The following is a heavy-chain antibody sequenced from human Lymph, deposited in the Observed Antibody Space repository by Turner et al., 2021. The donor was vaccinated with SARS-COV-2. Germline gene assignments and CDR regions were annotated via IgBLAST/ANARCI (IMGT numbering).Heavy chain of an antibody. CDR3: ARDIPTTADYFDY. D-gene: IGHD4-17*01. CDR2: ISSSSSYI. V-gene: IGHV3-21*01. J-gene: IGHJ4*02. CDR1: GFPFSTYS. Sequence: EVQLVESGGGLFKPGGSLRPSGAASGFPFSTYSMNWVRQAPGKGLEWISSISSSSSYIYYADSVKGRFTISRDDAKNSLYLQMNSLRAEDTAVYYCARDIPTTADYFDYWGQGTLVTVSS.